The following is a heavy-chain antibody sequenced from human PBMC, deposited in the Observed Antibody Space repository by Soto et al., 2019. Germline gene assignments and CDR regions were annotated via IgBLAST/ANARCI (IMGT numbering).Heavy chain of an antibody. D-gene: IGHD1-26*01. J-gene: IGHJ3*01. Sequence: EVQLVESGGGLVQPGESLRLSCAASGFTYSYYWMHWVHQAPGKGLVWVSRIHSDGSSTTYADSVKGRFTISRDNARNTLYLQMNSLRAEDTAVYYCARGDRGAFDFWGQGTVVTVSS. V-gene: IGHV3-74*01. CDR2: IHSDGSST. CDR3: ARGDRGAFDF. CDR1: GFTYSYYW.